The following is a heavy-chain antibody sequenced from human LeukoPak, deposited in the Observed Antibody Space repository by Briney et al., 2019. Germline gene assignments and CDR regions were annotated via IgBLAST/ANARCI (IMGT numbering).Heavy chain of an antibody. CDR1: GGSISSYY. CDR3: ARVGRIYDILTGYHYYFDY. Sequence: PSETLSLTXTVSGGSISSYYWSWLRQPPGKGLEWIGYIYYSGSTNYNPSLKSRVTISVDTSKNQFSLKLSSVTAADTAVYYCARVGRIYDILTGYHYYFDYWGQGTLVTVSS. D-gene: IGHD3-9*01. V-gene: IGHV4-59*01. J-gene: IGHJ4*02. CDR2: IYYSGST.